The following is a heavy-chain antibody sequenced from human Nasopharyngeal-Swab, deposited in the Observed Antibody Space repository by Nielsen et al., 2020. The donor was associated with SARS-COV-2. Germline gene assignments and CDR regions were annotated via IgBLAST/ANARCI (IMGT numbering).Heavy chain of an antibody. CDR1: GYTFTGYY. CDR3: AREKDFNWFDP. Sequence: SVKVSCKASGYTFTGYYMHWVRQAPGQGLEWMGGIIPIFGTANYAQKFQGRVTITADESTSTAYMELSSLRSEDTAVYYCAREKDFNWFDPWGQGTLVTVSS. D-gene: IGHD3/OR15-3a*01. J-gene: IGHJ5*02. V-gene: IGHV1-69*13. CDR2: IIPIFGTA.